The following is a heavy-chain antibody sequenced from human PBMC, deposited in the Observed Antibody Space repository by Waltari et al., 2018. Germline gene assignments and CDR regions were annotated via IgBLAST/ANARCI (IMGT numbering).Heavy chain of an antibody. V-gene: IGHV3-48*01. CDR2: ITTTSRSI. CDR3: VRDHRHGFDV. J-gene: IGHJ3*01. Sequence: EVQLIESGGNLIEPGGSLRLSCLASGFTLGTFNMNWVRQAPGKGLEWIAYITTTSRSISYADSVRGRFTISRDNAKDSLYLQMNSLRPEDTAVYHCVRDHRHGFDVWGQGTMVTVSS. CDR1: GFTLGTFN.